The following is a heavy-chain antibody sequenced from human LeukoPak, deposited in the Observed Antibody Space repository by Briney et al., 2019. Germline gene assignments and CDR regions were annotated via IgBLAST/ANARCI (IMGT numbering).Heavy chain of an antibody. V-gene: IGHV4-30-2*01. Sequence: SRTLSLTCAVSGGSISSGGYSWSWIGQPPGKGLEWIGYIYHSGSTYYNPSLKSRVTISVDRSKNQFSLKLSSVTAADTAVYYCARSILTGYFDYWGQGTLVTVSS. CDR1: GGSISSGGYS. CDR3: ARSILTGYFDY. J-gene: IGHJ4*02. D-gene: IGHD3-9*01. CDR2: IYHSGST.